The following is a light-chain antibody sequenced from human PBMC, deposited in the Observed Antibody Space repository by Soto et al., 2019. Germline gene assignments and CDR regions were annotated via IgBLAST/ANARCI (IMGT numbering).Light chain of an antibody. V-gene: IGKV3-20*01. Sequence: EIVLTHSPCTLSLSPGSRSSLSCRASQSVSSSYLAWYQQKPGHAPRLLIYGASSRATGIPDSFSGSASGTDFPLTISRLAPEDSAVYYCQQYGSPPTFGHGTKVDIK. CDR3: QQYGSPPT. J-gene: IGKJ1*01. CDR2: GAS. CDR1: QSVSSSY.